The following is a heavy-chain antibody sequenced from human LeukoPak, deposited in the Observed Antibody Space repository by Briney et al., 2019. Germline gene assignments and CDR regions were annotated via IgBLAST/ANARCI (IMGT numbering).Heavy chain of an antibody. D-gene: IGHD3-16*01. V-gene: IGHV3-23*01. CDR3: AKGRLSLIDY. J-gene: IGHJ4*02. Sequence: GGSLRLSCAASGFMFTSYAMSWVRQAPGKGLEWLSVVSSSGGTTYYADSVKGRFTISRDNSKNTVYLQMNSLRAEDTALYYCAKGRLSLIDYWAREPWSPSPQ. CDR1: GFMFTSYA. CDR2: VSSSGGTT.